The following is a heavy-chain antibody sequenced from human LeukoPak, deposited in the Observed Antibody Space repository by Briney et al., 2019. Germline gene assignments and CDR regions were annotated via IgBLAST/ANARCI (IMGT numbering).Heavy chain of an antibody. D-gene: IGHD1-26*01. CDR3: ARGLRGSQGRISNAFDI. V-gene: IGHV1-2*02. Sequence: ASVKVSCKASGYTFTGYYMHWVRQAPGQGLEWMGWINPNSGGTNYAQKFQGRVTMTRDTSISTAYMELSRLRSDDTAVYYCARGLRGSQGRISNAFDIWGQGTMVTVSS. J-gene: IGHJ3*02. CDR1: GYTFTGYY. CDR2: INPNSGGT.